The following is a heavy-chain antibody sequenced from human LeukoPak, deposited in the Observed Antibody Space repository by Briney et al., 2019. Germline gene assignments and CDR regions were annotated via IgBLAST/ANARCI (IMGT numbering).Heavy chain of an antibody. CDR3: AKARPSIAVAGYYFDY. CDR1: GFTFSSYG. J-gene: IGHJ4*02. D-gene: IGHD6-19*01. CDR2: ISHDGSNK. V-gene: IGHV3-30*18. Sequence: GGSLRLSCAASGFTFSSYGMHWVRQAPGKGLEWVAAISHDGSNKYYADSVKGRFTISRDNSKNTLYLQMNSLRAEDTAVYYCAKARPSIAVAGYYFDYWGQGTLVTVSS.